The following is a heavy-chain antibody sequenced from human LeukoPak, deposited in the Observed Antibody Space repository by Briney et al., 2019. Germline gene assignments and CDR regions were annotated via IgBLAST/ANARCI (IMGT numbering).Heavy chain of an antibody. D-gene: IGHD3-22*01. Sequence: ASVKVSCKASGGTFSSYAISWVRQAPGQGLEWMRRIIPIFGTANYAQKFQGRVTITTDESTSTAYMELSSLRSEDTAVYYCARGEYYYDSSGYEFDYWGQGTLVTVSS. J-gene: IGHJ4*02. CDR3: ARGEYYYDSSGYEFDY. V-gene: IGHV1-69*05. CDR2: IIPIFGTA. CDR1: GGTFSSYA.